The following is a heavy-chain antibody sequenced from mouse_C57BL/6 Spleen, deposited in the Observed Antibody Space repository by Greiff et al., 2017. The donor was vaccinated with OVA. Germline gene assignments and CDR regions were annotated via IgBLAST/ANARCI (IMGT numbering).Heavy chain of an antibody. V-gene: IGHV1-64*01. CDR2: IHPNRGST. CDR3: AKWYDYDLDY. Sequence: QVQLQQPGAELVKPGASVKLSCKASGYTFTSYWMHWVQQSPGQGLEWIGMIHPNRGSTNYNEKFKSKATLTVDKSSSTAYMQLSSLTSEDSAVYYCAKWYDYDLDYWGQGTTLTVSS. D-gene: IGHD2-4*01. CDR1: GYTFTSYW. J-gene: IGHJ2*01.